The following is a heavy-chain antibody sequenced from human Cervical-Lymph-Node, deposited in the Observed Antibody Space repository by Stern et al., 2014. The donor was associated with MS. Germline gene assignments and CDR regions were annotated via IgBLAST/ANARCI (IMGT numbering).Heavy chain of an antibody. J-gene: IGHJ4*02. D-gene: IGHD3-3*01. V-gene: IGHV1-2*06. Sequence: QVQLVQSGAEMKQPGASVRVSCKASGYTFNDYYLHWVRQAPGQGLEWVGRINTNSGGTNYARRFADRVTMTRDTSISTAYMELSGLRSDDTAVYYCARDTLAGFGVINLRRYYFDSWGQGTLVTVSS. CDR2: INTNSGGT. CDR1: GYTFNDYY. CDR3: ARDTLAGFGVINLRRYYFDS.